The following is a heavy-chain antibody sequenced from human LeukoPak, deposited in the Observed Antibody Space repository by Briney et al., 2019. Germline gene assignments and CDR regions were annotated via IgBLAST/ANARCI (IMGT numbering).Heavy chain of an antibody. CDR2: IRKDGSDI. V-gene: IGHV3-7*01. CDR3: ARDLLGGYDWGYYFDY. CDR1: GFTFSTYW. Sequence: GGSLRLSCAASGFTFSTYWMSWVRQAPGKGLEWVANIRKDGSDIHYVDSVKGRFTISRDNSKNTLYLQMNSLRAEDTAVYYCARDLLGGYDWGYYFDYWGQGTLVTVSS. D-gene: IGHD5-12*01. J-gene: IGHJ4*02.